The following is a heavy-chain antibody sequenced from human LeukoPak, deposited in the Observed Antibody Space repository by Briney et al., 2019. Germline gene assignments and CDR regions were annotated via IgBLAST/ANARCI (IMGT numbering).Heavy chain of an antibody. CDR1: GFTVSSNY. V-gene: IGHV3-53*01. CDR3: ASTSSSYFDY. CDR2: IYSGGST. D-gene: IGHD6-6*01. J-gene: IGHJ4*02. Sequence: GGSLRLSCAASGFTVSSNYMSWVRQAPGKGLEWVSVIYSGGSTYYADSVKGRFTISRDNSKNTLYLQMNSLRAEDTAVYYCASTSSSYFDYWAREPWSPSPQ.